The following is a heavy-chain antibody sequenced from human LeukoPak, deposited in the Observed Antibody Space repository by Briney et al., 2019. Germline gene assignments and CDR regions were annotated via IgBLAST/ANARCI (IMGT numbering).Heavy chain of an antibody. CDR2: INWNGGSR. Sequence: GGSLRLSCAASKFTFNNYGMSWVRQAPGKGLEWVSGINWNGGSRGYADSVKGRFTISRDNAKNSLYLQMNSLRAEDTALYYCARPPYYYDSTGYYYLAAFDIWGQGTMVTVSS. CDR3: ARPPYYYDSTGYYYLAAFDI. D-gene: IGHD3-22*01. J-gene: IGHJ3*02. CDR1: KFTFNNYG. V-gene: IGHV3-20*04.